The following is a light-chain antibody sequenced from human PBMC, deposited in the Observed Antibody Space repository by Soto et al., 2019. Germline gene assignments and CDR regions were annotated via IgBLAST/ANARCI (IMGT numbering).Light chain of an antibody. CDR2: VAS. Sequence: IVLTQSPGTLSLSPGERATLSCRASQSVSISFLAWYQQRPGQAPRLLIYVASSRATGIPDRFSGSGSGTVFTLTIDRLEPEDFAVYYCQQYGSSPTTFGQGTKVDI. CDR3: QQYGSSPTT. J-gene: IGKJ1*01. CDR1: QSVSISF. V-gene: IGKV3-20*01.